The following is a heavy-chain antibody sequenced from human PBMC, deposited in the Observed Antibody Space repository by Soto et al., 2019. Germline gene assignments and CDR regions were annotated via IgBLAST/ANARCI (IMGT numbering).Heavy chain of an antibody. CDR2: ISNDGSST. Sequence: EMQLVESGGGLVQPGGSLRLSCAASGFTFSSYWMHWVRQAPGKGLVWVSRISNDGSSTSYAESVKGRFTISRDNAENTLVLQVNSLRAEDTAVYYCARVPYCSSASCYSYFDYWGQGTLVTVSS. J-gene: IGHJ4*02. D-gene: IGHD2-2*01. V-gene: IGHV3-74*01. CDR1: GFTFSSYW. CDR3: ARVPYCSSASCYSYFDY.